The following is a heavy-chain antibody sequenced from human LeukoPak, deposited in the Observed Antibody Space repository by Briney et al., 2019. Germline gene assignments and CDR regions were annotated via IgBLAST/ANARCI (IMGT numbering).Heavy chain of an antibody. CDR2: ISWNRGSI. V-gene: IGHV3-9*01. D-gene: IGHD3-16*01. Sequence: GRSLRLSCAASGFTFDDYAMHWVRQAPGKGLEWVSGISWNRGSIGYADSVNGRFTLSRDNAKNSLYLQMNSLRAEDTALYYCARGGLYYYYGMDVWGQGTTVTVSS. J-gene: IGHJ6*02. CDR3: ARGGLYYYYGMDV. CDR1: GFTFDDYA.